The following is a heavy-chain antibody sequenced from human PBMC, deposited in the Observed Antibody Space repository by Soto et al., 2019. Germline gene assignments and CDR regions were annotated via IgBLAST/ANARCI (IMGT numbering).Heavy chain of an antibody. Sequence: PSETLSLTCTVSGDSISSGNKYWSWIRQAPGKGLEWIGYIFSSGTTYYNPSLKSRLTMSLDTSQNQFSLRLASVTDADSAVCYCARVPSPFDYYYAMDVWGQGTTVTVSS. J-gene: IGHJ6*02. CDR1: GDSISSGNKY. D-gene: IGHD3-16*01. CDR2: IFSSGTT. V-gene: IGHV4-30-4*01. CDR3: ARVPSPFDYYYAMDV.